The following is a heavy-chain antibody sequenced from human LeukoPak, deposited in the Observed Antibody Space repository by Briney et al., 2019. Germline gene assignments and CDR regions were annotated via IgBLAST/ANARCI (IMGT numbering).Heavy chain of an antibody. CDR3: ARDGGVVVVPAAIDGGGYGMDV. V-gene: IGHV1-46*01. CDR2: INPSGGST. J-gene: IGHJ6*04. CDR1: GYTFTSYY. D-gene: IGHD2-2*01. Sequence: ASVKVSCKASGYTFTSYYMHWVRQAPGQGLEWMGIINPSGGSTSYAQKFQGRVTMTRDTSTSTVYMELSSLRSEDTAVYYCARDGGVVVVPAAIDGGGYGMDVWGKGTTVTVSS.